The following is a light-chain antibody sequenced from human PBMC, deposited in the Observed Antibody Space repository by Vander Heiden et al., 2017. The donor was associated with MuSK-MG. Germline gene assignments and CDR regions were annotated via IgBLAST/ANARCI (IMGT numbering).Light chain of an antibody. J-gene: IGLJ3*02. CDR1: LLTKRD. Sequence: SYELTQPSSVSVSSGQTARITCPGDLLTKRDARWFQQKPGLAPVLIMDEDTERPSGIPDRFSGSSSGATVTLTVSGAQVEDEADYYCLSAIENNLVFGGGTKLTVL. V-gene: IGLV3-27*01. CDR3: LSAIENNLV. CDR2: EDT.